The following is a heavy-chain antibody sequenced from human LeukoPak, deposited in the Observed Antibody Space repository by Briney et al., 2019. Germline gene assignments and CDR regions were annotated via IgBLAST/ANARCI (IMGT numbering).Heavy chain of an antibody. CDR3: AKEYDSRSYYGR. Sequence: GESLKISCAASGFTFSSYGMHWVRQAPGKGLEWVALVSYDGSNKYYAESVKGRFTISRDNSKNTLYLQMDSLRAEDTAVYYCAKEYDSRSYYGRWGQGTLVTVSS. V-gene: IGHV3-30*18. J-gene: IGHJ4*02. D-gene: IGHD3-10*01. CDR1: GFTFSSYG. CDR2: VSYDGSNK.